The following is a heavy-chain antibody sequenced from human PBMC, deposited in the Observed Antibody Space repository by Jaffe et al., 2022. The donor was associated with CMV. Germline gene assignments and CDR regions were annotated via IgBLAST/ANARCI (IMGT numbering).Heavy chain of an antibody. CDR1: GFTFSSYA. V-gene: IGHV3-23*04. D-gene: IGHD6-13*01. J-gene: IGHJ6*03. CDR2: ISGSGGST. Sequence: EVQLVESGGGLVQPGGSLRLSCAASGFTFSSYAMSWVRQAPGKGLEWVSAISGSGGSTYYADSVKGRFTISRDNSKNTLYLQMNSLRAEDTAVYYCAKVPPYSSSWYWWGDYYYMDVWGKGTTVTVSS. CDR3: AKVPPYSSSWYWWGDYYYMDV.